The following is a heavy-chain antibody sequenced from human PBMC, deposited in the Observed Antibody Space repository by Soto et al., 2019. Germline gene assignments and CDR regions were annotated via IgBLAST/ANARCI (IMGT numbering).Heavy chain of an antibody. CDR1: GFTFSSYA. CDR2: ISGSGGST. CDR3: HNYDILTGYYLIGVLNFDY. D-gene: IGHD3-9*01. Sequence: PGGSLRLSCAASGFTFSSYAMSWVRQAPGKGLEWVSAISGSGGSTYYADSVKGRFTISRDNSKNTLYLQMNSLRAEDTAVYYCHNYDILTGYYLIGVLNFDYWGQGTLVTVSS. V-gene: IGHV3-23*01. J-gene: IGHJ4*02.